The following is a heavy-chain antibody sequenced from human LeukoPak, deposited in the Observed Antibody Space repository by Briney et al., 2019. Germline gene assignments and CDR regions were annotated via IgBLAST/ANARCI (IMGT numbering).Heavy chain of an antibody. CDR1: GYSFTSYW. CDR2: IYPGDSDT. CDR3: ARAPMAGGIVVVPGDAFDI. Sequence: GESLKISCKGSGYSFTSYWIGWVHQMPGKGLEWMGIIYPGDSDTRYSPSFQGQVTISADKSISTAYLQWSSLKASDTAMYYCARAPMAGGIVVVPGDAFDIWGQRTMVTVSS. J-gene: IGHJ3*02. D-gene: IGHD2-2*01. V-gene: IGHV5-51*07.